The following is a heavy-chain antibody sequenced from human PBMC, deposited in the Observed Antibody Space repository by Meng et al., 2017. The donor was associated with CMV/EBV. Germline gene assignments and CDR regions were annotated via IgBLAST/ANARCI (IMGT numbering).Heavy chain of an antibody. V-gene: IGHV4-34*01. J-gene: IGHJ5*02. CDR2: INHSGST. D-gene: IGHD1-26*01. CDR1: GGSFSGYY. CDR3: ARGVGGWFDP. Sequence: QVQLQQWGSGLLTPSEPLSRTCAVYGGSFSGYYWSWIRQPPGKGLEWIGEINHSGSTNYNPSLKSRVTISVDTSKNQFSLKLSSVTAADTAVYYCARGVGGWFDPWGQGTLVTVSS.